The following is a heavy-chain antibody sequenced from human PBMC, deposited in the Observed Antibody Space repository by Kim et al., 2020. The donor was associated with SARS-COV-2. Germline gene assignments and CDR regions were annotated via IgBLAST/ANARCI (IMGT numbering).Heavy chain of an antibody. J-gene: IGHJ3*02. D-gene: IGHD1-26*01. V-gene: IGHV4-39*07. Sequence: SETLSLTCTVSGGSISSSSYYWGWIRQPPGKGLESIGSIYYSGSTYYNPSLKSRVTISVDTSKNQFSLKLSSVTAADTAVYYCARGRRGELLTRRAFDI. CDR2: IYYSGST. CDR3: ARGRRGELLTRRAFDI. CDR1: GGSISSSSYY.